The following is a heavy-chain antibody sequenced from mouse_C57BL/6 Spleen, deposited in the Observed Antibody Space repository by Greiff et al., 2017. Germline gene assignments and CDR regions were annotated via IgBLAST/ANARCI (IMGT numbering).Heavy chain of an antibody. Sequence: VQLQQPGTDLVKPGPSVKLSCKASGYTFTSYWLHWVKQRLGQGLEWIGNINPSNGGTNYNEKFKSKATLTVDKSSSTAYMQISSLTAEDAAVYYGARWAGNLGYGGQGTSVTVSS. CDR3: ARWAGNLGY. CDR1: GYTFTSYW. V-gene: IGHV1-53*01. CDR2: INPSNGGT. J-gene: IGHJ4*01. D-gene: IGHD2-1*01.